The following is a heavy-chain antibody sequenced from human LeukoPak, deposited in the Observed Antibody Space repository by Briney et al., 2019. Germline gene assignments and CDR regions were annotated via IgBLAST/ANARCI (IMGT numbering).Heavy chain of an antibody. D-gene: IGHD3-22*01. CDR2: ISYDGSNK. V-gene: IGHV3-30-3*01. Sequence: PGRSLRLSCAASGFTFSSYAMHWVRQAPGKGLEWVAVISYDGSNKYYADSVKGRFTISRDNSKNTLYLQMNSLRAEDTAVYYCAKDLENYYDSSGYVDYWGQGTLVTVSS. CDR3: AKDLENYYDSSGYVDY. J-gene: IGHJ4*02. CDR1: GFTFSSYA.